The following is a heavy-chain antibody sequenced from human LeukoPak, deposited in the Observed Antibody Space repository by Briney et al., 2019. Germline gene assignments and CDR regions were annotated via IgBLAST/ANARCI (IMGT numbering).Heavy chain of an antibody. D-gene: IGHD3-10*01. CDR1: GGSINSYY. J-gene: IGHJ4*02. Sequence: SETLSLTCTVSGGSINSYYWSWIRQPAGKGLEWIGRIYPSGSTNYNPSLKSRVTMSVDTSKNHFSLKLSSVTAADTAVYYCARDTGYYYGSGTYLYYFDYWGQGTLVTVSS. CDR2: IYPSGST. CDR3: ARDTGYYYGSGTYLYYFDY. V-gene: IGHV4-4*07.